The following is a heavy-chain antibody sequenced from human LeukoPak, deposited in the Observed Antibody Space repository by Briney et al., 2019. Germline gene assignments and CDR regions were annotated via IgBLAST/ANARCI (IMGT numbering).Heavy chain of an antibody. CDR1: GGSISSYY. CDR3: ARLQGGGCYRNFDY. Sequence: SETLSLTCTVSGGSISSYYWSWIRQPPGQGLEWMGYIYYSGSTNYNPSLKSRVTISVDTSKNQFSLKLSSVTAADTAVYYCARLQGGGCYRNFDYWGQGTLVTVSS. V-gene: IGHV4-59*01. D-gene: IGHD3-16*02. CDR2: IYYSGST. J-gene: IGHJ4*02.